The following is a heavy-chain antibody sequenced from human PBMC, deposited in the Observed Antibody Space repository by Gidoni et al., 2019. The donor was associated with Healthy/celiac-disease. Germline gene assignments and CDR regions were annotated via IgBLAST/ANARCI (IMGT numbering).Heavy chain of an antibody. CDR2: ISGSGGST. CDR1: GFTFSSYA. CDR3: AKSGYYGSGSEKRYYFDY. Sequence: EVQLLESGGGLVQPGGSLRLYCAASGFTFSSYAMSWVRQAPGKGLEWVSAISGSGGSTYYADSVKGRFTISRDNSKNTLYLQMNSLRAEDTAVYYCAKSGYYGSGSEKRYYFDYWGQGTLVTVSS. D-gene: IGHD3-10*01. J-gene: IGHJ4*02. V-gene: IGHV3-23*01.